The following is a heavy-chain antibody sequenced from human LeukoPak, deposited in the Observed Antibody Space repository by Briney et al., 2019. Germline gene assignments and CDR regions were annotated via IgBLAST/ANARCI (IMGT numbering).Heavy chain of an antibody. CDR1: GFALSSHW. CDR3: ARNNGMDV. V-gene: IGHV3-7*03. Sequence: GRSLRLSCAASGFALSSHWMTWVRQVPGRGPEWVANVNRDGSETYYLDSVKGRFTISKDNAKNSLYLQLNSLRAEDTALYHCARNNGMDVWGQGTTVIVSS. J-gene: IGHJ6*02. CDR2: VNRDGSET.